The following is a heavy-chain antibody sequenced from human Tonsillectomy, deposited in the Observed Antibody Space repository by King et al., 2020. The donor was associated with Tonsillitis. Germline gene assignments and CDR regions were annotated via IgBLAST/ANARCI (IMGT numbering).Heavy chain of an antibody. D-gene: IGHD4-17*01. V-gene: IGHV3-9*01. J-gene: IGHJ5*02. CDR2: IGWNNGSI. CDR1: GFTFDDYA. CDR3: AKTFGDYGGWFDP. Sequence: VQLVESGGGLVQPGRSLRLSCAASGFTFDDYAMHWVRQAPGKGLEWVSGIGWNNGSIDYADSVKGRFTISRDNAKNSLYLQMNSLRAEDTAFYYCAKTFGDYGGWFDPWGQGXLVTVSS.